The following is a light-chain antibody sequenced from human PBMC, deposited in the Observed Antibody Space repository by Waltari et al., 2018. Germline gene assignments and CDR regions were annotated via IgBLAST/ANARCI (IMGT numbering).Light chain of an antibody. CDR1: ESIGSY. J-gene: IGKJ2*01. CDR3: QQSYSALGYT. CDR2: TAS. V-gene: IGKV1-39*01. Sequence: DIQMTQSPFSLSASVGDTVTITCRAAESIGSYLSWYQQKPGKAPKLLIYTASSLETGVPSRFSGSGSGTDFTLTISSLQPEDSATYYCQQSYSALGYTYGQGTKLEIK.